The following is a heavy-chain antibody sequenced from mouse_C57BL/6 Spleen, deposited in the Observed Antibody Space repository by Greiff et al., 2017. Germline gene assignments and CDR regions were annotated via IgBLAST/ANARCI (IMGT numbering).Heavy chain of an antibody. D-gene: IGHD2-12*01. CDR1: GYAFSSSW. V-gene: IGHV1-82*01. J-gene: IGHJ2*01. Sequence: VQLQQSGPELVKPGASVKISCKASGYAFSSSWMNWVQQRPGKGLEWIGRIYPGGGDTNYNEKFKSKATLTVDTSSSTAYLQLSSLTSEDSAVYYCARGKLLLGYWGQGTTLTVSS. CDR2: IYPGGGDT. CDR3: ARGKLLLGY.